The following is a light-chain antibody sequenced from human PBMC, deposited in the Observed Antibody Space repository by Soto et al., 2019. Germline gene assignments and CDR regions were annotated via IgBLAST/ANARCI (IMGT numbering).Light chain of an antibody. V-gene: IGLV2-14*01. J-gene: IGLJ1*01. CDR3: SSYTTTDTYV. CDR2: EVS. CDR1: RRDVGGYNY. Sequence: QSALTQPASVSGSPGQSITISCTGTRRDVGGYNYVSWSQQHPGKAPKLIIYEVSNRPSGVSNRFSGSKSGNTASLTISGLQAEDEADYYCSSYTTTDTYVFGTGTKLTVL.